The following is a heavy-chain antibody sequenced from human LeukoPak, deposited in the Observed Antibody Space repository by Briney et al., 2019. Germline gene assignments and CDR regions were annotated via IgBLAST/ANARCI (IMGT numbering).Heavy chain of an antibody. CDR1: GFTFSTYW. Sequence: PGGSLRLSCAASGFTFSTYWMHWVRQAPGKGLVWVSRINSDGSSTSYADSVKGRFTISRDNAKNTLYLQMNSLRAEDTAVYYCAKKSGGTSSGVDYWGQGTLVTVSS. CDR3: AKKSGGTSSGVDY. CDR2: INSDGSST. J-gene: IGHJ4*02. V-gene: IGHV3-74*01. D-gene: IGHD6-25*01.